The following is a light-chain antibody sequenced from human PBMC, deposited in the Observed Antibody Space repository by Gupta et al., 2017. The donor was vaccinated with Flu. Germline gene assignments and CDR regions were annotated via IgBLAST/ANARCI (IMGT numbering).Light chain of an antibody. J-gene: IGKJ4*01. CDR2: KAS. Sequence: DIQMTQSPSTLSAYVGDRVTITCRASQSLSSWLAWYQQNPGKAPNLLIYKASNLESGVPSRFSGSGSGTEFTLTISSLQPDDFATYYCQQDDSYSLTFGGGTKVEI. CDR1: QSLSSW. V-gene: IGKV1-5*03. CDR3: QQDDSYSLT.